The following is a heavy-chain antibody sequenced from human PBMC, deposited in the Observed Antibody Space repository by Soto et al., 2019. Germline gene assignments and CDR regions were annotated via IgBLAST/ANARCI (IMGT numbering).Heavy chain of an antibody. CDR3: ARENVLSYVDTAMVDYFDY. V-gene: IGHV1-18*01. J-gene: IGHJ4*01. D-gene: IGHD5-18*01. CDR2: ISGYNGDT. Sequence: GASTKVSCKASGFTLKTYSISWVRQATGKGLEWMGWISGYNGDTHYAQKFQGRVTMNTDTSTSTAYMELRSLRSDDTAMYYCARENVLSYVDTAMVDYFDYWG. CDR1: GFTLKTYS.